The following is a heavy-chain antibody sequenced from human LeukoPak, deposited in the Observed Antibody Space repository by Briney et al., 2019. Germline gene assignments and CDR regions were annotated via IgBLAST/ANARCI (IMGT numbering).Heavy chain of an antibody. CDR2: ISSSSSYI. D-gene: IGHD6-19*01. CDR3: ARVFVAGTNFPYYYYYYMDV. J-gene: IGHJ6*03. V-gene: IGHV3-21*01. CDR1: GFTFSTYE. Sequence: GGSLRLSCAASGFTFSTYEMNWVRQAPGKGLEWVSSISSSSSYIYYADSVKGRFTISRDNAKNSLYLQMNSLRAEDTAVYYCARVFVAGTNFPYYYYYYMDVWGKGTTVTISS.